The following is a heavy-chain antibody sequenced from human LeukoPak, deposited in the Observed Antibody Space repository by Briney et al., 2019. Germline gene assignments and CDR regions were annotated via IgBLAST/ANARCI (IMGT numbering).Heavy chain of an antibody. CDR2: IYYSGST. V-gene: IGHV4-39*07. CDR1: GGSISSYY. Sequence: SETLSLTCTVSGGSISSYYWGWIRQPPGKGLEWIGSIYYSGSTYYNPSLKSRVTISVDTSKNQFSLKLSSVTAADTAVYYCARDLLGTAMPYWGQGTLVTVSS. J-gene: IGHJ4*02. CDR3: ARDLLGTAMPY. D-gene: IGHD5-18*01.